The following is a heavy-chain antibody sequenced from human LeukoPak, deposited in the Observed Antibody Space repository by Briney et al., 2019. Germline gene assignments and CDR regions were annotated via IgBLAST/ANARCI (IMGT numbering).Heavy chain of an antibody. D-gene: IGHD3-3*01. CDR2: IYYSGST. J-gene: IGHJ5*02. V-gene: IGHV4-31*03. CDR1: GGSISSGGYS. Sequence: PSETLSLTCTVSGGSISSGGYSWSWIRQHPGKGLEWIGYIYYSGSTYYNPSLKSRVTISVDTSKNQFSLKLSSVTAADTAVYYCARAYDFNWFDPWGQGTLVTVSS. CDR3: ARAYDFNWFDP.